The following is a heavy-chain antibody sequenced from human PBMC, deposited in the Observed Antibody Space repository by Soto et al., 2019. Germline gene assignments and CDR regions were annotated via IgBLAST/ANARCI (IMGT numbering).Heavy chain of an antibody. CDR2: IYYSGST. J-gene: IGHJ4*02. Sequence: QVQLQESGPGLVKPSQTLSLTCTVSGGSISSGGYYWSWIRQHPGKGLEWIGYIYYSGSTYYNPSLKSRVTISVDTSKNQFSLSMSSVTAADSAVYYCARGVTMVRGVIHTPYFDYWGQGTLVTVSS. D-gene: IGHD3-10*01. CDR1: GGSISSGGYY. CDR3: ARGVTMVRGVIHTPYFDY. V-gene: IGHV4-31*03.